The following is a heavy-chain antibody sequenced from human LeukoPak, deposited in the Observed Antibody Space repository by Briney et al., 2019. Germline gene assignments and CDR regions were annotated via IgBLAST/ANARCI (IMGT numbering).Heavy chain of an antibody. V-gene: IGHV3-23*01. CDR2: ISGSGGST. CDR3: AKDVASAKSSRGYCSGGSCPRNYNY. D-gene: IGHD2-15*01. J-gene: IGHJ4*02. Sequence: GGSLRLSCAASGFTFSSYAMSWVRQAPGKGLEWVSAISGSGGSTYYADSVKGRFTISRDNSKNTLYLQMNSLRAEDTAVYHCAKDVASAKSSRGYCSGGSCPRNYNYWGQGTLVTVSS. CDR1: GFTFSSYA.